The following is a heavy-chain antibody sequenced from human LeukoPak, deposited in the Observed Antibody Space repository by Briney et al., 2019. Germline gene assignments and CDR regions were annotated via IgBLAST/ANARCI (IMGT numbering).Heavy chain of an antibody. CDR2: INHSGST. D-gene: IGHD2-2*02. Sequence: PSETLSLTCAVYGGSFSGYYWSWIRQPPGKGLEWIGEINHSGSTNYNPSLKSRVTISVDTSKNQFSLKLSSVTAADTAVYYCARDMGCSSTSCYMSLPYWYFDLWGRGTLVTVSS. CDR1: GGSFSGYY. V-gene: IGHV4-34*01. CDR3: ARDMGCSSTSCYMSLPYWYFDL. J-gene: IGHJ2*01.